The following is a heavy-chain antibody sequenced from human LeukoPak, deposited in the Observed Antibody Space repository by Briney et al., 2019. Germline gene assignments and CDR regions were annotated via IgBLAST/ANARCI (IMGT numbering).Heavy chain of an antibody. D-gene: IGHD3-10*01. V-gene: IGHV6-1*01. CDR2: IYYRSKWYN. Sequence: SQTLSLTCAISGDSVSSNSAAWNWIRQSPSRGLEWLGRIYYRSKWYNDYAVSVKSRITINPDTSKNQFSLQLNSVTPEDTAVYYCARDRLWFGELYSLDYYYGMDVWGQGTTVTVPS. CDR1: GDSVSSNSAA. CDR3: ARDRLWFGELYSLDYYYGMDV. J-gene: IGHJ6*02.